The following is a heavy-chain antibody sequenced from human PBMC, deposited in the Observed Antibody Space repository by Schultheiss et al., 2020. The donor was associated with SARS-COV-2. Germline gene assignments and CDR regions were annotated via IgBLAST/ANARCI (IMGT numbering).Heavy chain of an antibody. CDR2: ISYDGSNK. D-gene: IGHD4-23*01. CDR1: GFTFSSYA. J-gene: IGHJ5*02. CDR3: ANGGNSGWAWFDP. V-gene: IGHV3-30*04. Sequence: GESLKISCAASGFTFSSYAMHWVRQAPGKGLEWVAVISYDGSNKYYADSVKGRFTISRDNAKNSLYLQMNSLRAEDTAVYYCANGGNSGWAWFDPWGQGTLVTVSS.